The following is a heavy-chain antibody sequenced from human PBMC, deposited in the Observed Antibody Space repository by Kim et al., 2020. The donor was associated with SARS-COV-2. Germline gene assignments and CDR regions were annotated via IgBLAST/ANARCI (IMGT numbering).Heavy chain of an antibody. V-gene: IGHV4-39*01. Sequence: SETLSLTCTVSGGSISSSSYSWGWIRQPPGKGLEWIGSIYNSGNTYYNPSLKSRVTISVDTSKNQFSLKLSSVTAADTAVYYCARQMVRGMGLFDYWGQGTLVTVSS. CDR2: IYNSGNT. CDR1: GGSISSSSYS. D-gene: IGHD3-10*01. CDR3: ARQMVRGMGLFDY. J-gene: IGHJ4*02.